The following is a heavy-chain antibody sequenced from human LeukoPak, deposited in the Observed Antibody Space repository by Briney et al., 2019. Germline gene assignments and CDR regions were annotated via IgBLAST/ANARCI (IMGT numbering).Heavy chain of an antibody. Sequence: GESLKISCRGSGYNFTNYWIGWVRQMPGKGLEWMGIIYPGDSDTRYSPSFQGQVTISADKSISTAYLQWGGLKASDTVIFFKQKTAYEILTAPAMYYFDYWGQGTLVTVSS. J-gene: IGHJ4*02. CDR2: IYPGDSDT. CDR1: GYNFTNYW. D-gene: IGHD3-9*01. CDR3: QKTAYEILTAPAMYYFDY. V-gene: IGHV5-51*01.